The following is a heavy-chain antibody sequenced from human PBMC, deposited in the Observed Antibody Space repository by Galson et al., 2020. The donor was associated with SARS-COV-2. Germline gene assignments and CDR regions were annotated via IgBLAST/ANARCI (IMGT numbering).Heavy chain of an antibody. J-gene: IGHJ4*02. CDR1: EFTFSTSD. CDR2: TNNRGTSI. V-gene: IGHV3-48*02. D-gene: IGHD1-26*01. Sequence: GESLKISCVASEFTFSTSDMNWVRQAPGKGLEWVAYTNNRGTSIHYADSVKGRFTISRDNAKDSLFLQMNSLRDEDTAVYYCVRDGSSGSYKWGQGTLVTVSS. CDR3: VRDGSSGSYK.